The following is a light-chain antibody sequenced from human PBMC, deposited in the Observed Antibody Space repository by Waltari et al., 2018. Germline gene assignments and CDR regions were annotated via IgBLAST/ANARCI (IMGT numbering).Light chain of an antibody. CDR1: QTITTY. Sequence: DIQMTQSPSSLSASVGDRVTITCRASQTITTYLNWYQQRPGKSPVVLIYAASSLQSGVPSRFSGSGSGTDFTLTINPLQPEDFATYYCQQTYTTPRSFGQGTKVEI. V-gene: IGKV1-39*01. J-gene: IGKJ1*01. CDR2: AAS. CDR3: QQTYTTPRS.